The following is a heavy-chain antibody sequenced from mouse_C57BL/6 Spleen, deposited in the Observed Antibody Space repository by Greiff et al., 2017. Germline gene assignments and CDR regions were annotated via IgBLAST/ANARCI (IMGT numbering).Heavy chain of an antibody. CDR2: ISSGSSTI. CDR3: ARERYYGSSLDY. D-gene: IGHD1-1*01. J-gene: IGHJ2*01. CDR1: GFTFSDYG. V-gene: IGHV5-17*01. Sequence: EVMLVESGGGLVKPGGSLKLSCAASGFTFSDYGMHWVRQAPEKGLEWVAYISSGSSTIYYADTVKGRFTISRDNAKNTLFLQMTSLRSEDTAMYYCARERYYGSSLDYWGQGTTLTVSS.